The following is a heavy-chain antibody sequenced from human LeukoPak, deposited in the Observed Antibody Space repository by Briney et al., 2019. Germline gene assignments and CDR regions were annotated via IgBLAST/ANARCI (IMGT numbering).Heavy chain of an antibody. CDR2: IYTRGST. J-gene: IGHJ3*02. D-gene: IGHD4-23*01. Sequence: SETLSLTCTVSGGSISSYYWSWIRQPPGKGLEWIGYIYTRGSTNYNPSLKSRVTISVDTSKNQFSLKLSSVTAADTAAYYCARFVVLGNSDAFDIWGQGTMVTVSS. CDR1: GGSISSYY. V-gene: IGHV4-4*09. CDR3: ARFVVLGNSDAFDI.